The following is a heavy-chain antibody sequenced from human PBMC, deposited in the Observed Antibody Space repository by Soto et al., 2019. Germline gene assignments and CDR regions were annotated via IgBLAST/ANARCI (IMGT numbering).Heavy chain of an antibody. Sequence: QVQLVQSGAEVKKPGSSVKVSCKASGGTFSSYAISWVRQAPGQGLEWMGGIIPISGTANYAQKFQGRVTITADESTSTAYMELSSLISEDTAVYYCARSQGSSTSLEIYYYYYYGMDVLGQGTTVTVSS. CDR1: GGTFSSYA. CDR3: ARSQGSSTSLEIYYYYYYGMDV. V-gene: IGHV1-69*01. J-gene: IGHJ6*02. CDR2: IIPISGTA. D-gene: IGHD2-2*01.